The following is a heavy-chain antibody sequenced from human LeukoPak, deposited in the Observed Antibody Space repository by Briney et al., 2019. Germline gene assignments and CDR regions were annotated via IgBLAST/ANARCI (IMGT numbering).Heavy chain of an antibody. CDR2: ITYSGST. J-gene: IGHJ3*02. Sequence: PSETLSLTCTVSGGSISSYYWSWIRQHPGKGLEWIGYITYSGSTYYNPSLTSRVTISLDTSKEQFSLRLNSVTAADTAVYYCARSLDIWGRGRMVTVSS. CDR3: ARSLDI. CDR1: GGSISSYY. V-gene: IGHV4-59*06.